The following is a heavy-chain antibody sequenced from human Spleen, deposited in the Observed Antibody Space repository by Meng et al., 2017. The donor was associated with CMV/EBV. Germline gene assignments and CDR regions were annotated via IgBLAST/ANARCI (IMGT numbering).Heavy chain of an antibody. CDR3: ARDPTTAPTYFDY. J-gene: IGHJ4*02. CDR1: GFTFSSYA. Sequence: QVQLVESGGGVVQPGRSLRLYCAASGFTFSSYAMHWVRQAPGKGLEWVAVISYDGSNKYYADSVKGRFTISRDNSKNTLYLQMNSLRAEDTAVYYCARDPTTAPTYFDYWGQGTLVTVSS. CDR2: ISYDGSNK. V-gene: IGHV3-30-3*01. D-gene: IGHD1-26*01.